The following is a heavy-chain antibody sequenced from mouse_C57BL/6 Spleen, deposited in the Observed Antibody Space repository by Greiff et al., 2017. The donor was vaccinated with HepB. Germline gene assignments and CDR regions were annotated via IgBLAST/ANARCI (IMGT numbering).Heavy chain of an antibody. V-gene: IGHV1-42*01. CDR1: GYSFTGYY. CDR2: INPSTGGT. CDR3: ARREYDYDGYYAMDY. J-gene: IGHJ4*01. D-gene: IGHD2-4*01. Sequence: EVQLQQSGPELVKPGASVKISCKASGYSFTGYYMNWVKQSPEKSLEWIGEINPSTGGTTYNQKFKAKATLTVDKSSSTAYMQLKSLTSEDSAVYYGARREYDYDGYYAMDYWGQGTSVTVSS.